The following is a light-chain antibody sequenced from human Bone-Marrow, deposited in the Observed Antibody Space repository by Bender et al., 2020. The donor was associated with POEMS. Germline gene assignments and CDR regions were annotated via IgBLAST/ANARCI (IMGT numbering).Light chain of an antibody. J-gene: IGLJ3*02. CDR3: CSFAGTYTWV. Sequence: QSALTQPASVSGSPGQSVAISCTGTSSDVGAYNYVSWYQQHPGKAPKLMISDVTKRPSGVPDRFSGSKSGNTASLTISGLQAEDEADYYCCSFAGTYTWVFGGGTKLTVL. V-gene: IGLV2-11*01. CDR2: DVT. CDR1: SSDVGAYNY.